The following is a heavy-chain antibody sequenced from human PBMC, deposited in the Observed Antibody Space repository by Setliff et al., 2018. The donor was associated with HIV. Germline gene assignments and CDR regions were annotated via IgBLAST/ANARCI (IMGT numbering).Heavy chain of an antibody. Sequence: PGGSLRLSCAASGFRFDNYAMHWVRQVPGKGLEWVSGISWNSVGIGYADSVKGRFTISRDNAKNSLSLQMNSLRPEDTALYYYDNNGYYDGDWHFDIWGRGTLVTVSS. J-gene: IGHJ2*01. CDR3: DNNGYYDGDWHFDI. V-gene: IGHV3-9*01. CDR2: ISWNSVGI. CDR1: GFRFDNYA. D-gene: IGHD3-22*01.